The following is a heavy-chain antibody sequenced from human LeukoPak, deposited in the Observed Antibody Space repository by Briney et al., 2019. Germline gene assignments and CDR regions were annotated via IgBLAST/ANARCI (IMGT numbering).Heavy chain of an antibody. V-gene: IGHV4-30-2*01. CDR2: IYHSGRT. J-gene: IGHJ5*02. D-gene: IGHD5-24*01. CDR3: ARGPDEDGYNYEYNWFDP. Sequence: SQTLSLTCVVSGGSIISGDYSWSWIRQPPGKGLEWIGYIYHSGRTYYNPSLKSRVTISVDRSKNQFSLNLNSVTAADTAVYYCARGPDEDGYNYEYNWFDPWGQGTLVTVSS. CDR1: GGSIISGDYS.